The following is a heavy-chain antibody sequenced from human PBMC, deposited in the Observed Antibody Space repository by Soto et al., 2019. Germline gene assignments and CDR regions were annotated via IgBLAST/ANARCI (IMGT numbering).Heavy chain of an antibody. V-gene: IGHV3-23*01. CDR1: GVALINYA. CDR2: ISGGGFGT. Sequence: HGGSLRISCAPCGVALINYAMTGFNKAPGKGLEWVSAISGGGFGTYYADSVKGRFTISRDISKNTLYLQMDSLRAEDTALYSCAKESRYSDYVRAFALWGQGTMVTVSS. J-gene: IGHJ3*01. D-gene: IGHD5-12*01. CDR3: AKESRYSDYVRAFAL.